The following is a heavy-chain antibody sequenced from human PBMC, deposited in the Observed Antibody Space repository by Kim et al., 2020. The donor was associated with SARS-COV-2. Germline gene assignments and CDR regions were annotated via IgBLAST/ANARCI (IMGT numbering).Heavy chain of an antibody. Sequence: VDSVDGRFTIPRDNAKNSVYLPMNSLRVDDTAVYYCARERIGWSSWGQGTLVTVSS. D-gene: IGHD2-15*01. V-gene: IGHV3-7*01. J-gene: IGHJ5*02. CDR3: ARERIGWSS.